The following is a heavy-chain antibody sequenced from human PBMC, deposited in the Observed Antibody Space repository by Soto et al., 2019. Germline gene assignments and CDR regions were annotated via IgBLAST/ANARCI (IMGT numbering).Heavy chain of an antibody. J-gene: IGHJ4*02. CDR3: VHRVLAGQQIDY. CDR1: GFSLNTFGVG. V-gene: IGHV2-5*01. Sequence: QITLRESGPTLVKPTETLTLTCTFSGFSLNTFGVGVGWIRQPPGKALEWLAFIYWNDDKRYSSFLNNRLTITSDTSKNQVVLAVTDMDPVDTGTYLCVHRVLAGQQIDYWGQGTLVTVSS. D-gene: IGHD2-15*01. CDR2: IYWNDDK.